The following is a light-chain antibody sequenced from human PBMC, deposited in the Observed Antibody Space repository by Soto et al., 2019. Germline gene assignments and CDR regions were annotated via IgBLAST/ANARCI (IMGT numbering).Light chain of an antibody. Sequence: EIVLTQSPGTLSLFPGERAAFSCTASQSVDSTYLAWYQQKPGQAPRLLIHGASSRATGTPDRFSGSGSGTSFTLTICRLEPEDSAVYYCRYYGASPRPFGQGTKVDIK. CDR1: QSVDSTY. V-gene: IGKV3-20*01. CDR2: GAS. CDR3: RYYGASPRP. J-gene: IGKJ1*01.